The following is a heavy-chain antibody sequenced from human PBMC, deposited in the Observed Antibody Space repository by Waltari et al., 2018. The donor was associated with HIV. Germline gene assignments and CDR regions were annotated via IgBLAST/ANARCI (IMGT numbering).Heavy chain of an antibody. V-gene: IGHV4-59*01. CDR3: ARGGTFDSAGHYLFVS. J-gene: IGHJ4*02. CDR2: IYYSGNA. D-gene: IGHD3-22*01. Sequence: QVQLQESGPGLVKPSETLSLTCSVSGAYITTSLWTWIRQPPGKGLEWIGYIYYSGNANYNPSLKSRVSMSLDTSRNQFSLKLTSVTAADAAVYYCARGGTFDSAGHYLFVSWGQGTLVTVSS. CDR1: GAYITTSL.